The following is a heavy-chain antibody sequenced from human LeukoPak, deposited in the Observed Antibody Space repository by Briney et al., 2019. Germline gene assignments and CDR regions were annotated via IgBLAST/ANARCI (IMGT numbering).Heavy chain of an antibody. Sequence: PSETLSLTCTVSGGSLRSYYWSWIRQAPGKGLEWIGFISYSGYTSYSPSLKSRVAISLDTSKSQFSLRLGSMTAADTAFYYCARGRNDNGGMFFDSWAQGMLVTVSS. J-gene: IGHJ4*02. CDR2: ISYSGYT. D-gene: IGHD4-23*01. V-gene: IGHV4-59*01. CDR1: GGSLRSYY. CDR3: ARGRNDNGGMFFDS.